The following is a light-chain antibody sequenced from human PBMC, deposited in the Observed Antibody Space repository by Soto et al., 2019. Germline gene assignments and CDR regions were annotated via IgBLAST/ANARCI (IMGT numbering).Light chain of an antibody. CDR1: QSVSNNY. Sequence: EIVLTQSPGSLSLSPGERATLSCRASQSVSNNYLAWYQQKPGQAPRLLIYGASRRATGIPDRFRGSGSGTDFTLSISRLEHKDFAVYYCQQFGSSPVTFGQGTRLDIK. V-gene: IGKV3-20*01. J-gene: IGKJ5*01. CDR3: QQFGSSPVT. CDR2: GAS.